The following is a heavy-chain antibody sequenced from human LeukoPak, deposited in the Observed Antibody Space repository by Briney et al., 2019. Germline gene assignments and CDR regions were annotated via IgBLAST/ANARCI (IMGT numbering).Heavy chain of an antibody. V-gene: IGHV1-24*01. J-gene: IGHJ4*02. Sequence: GASVKVSCKVSGYTLTELSMHWVRQAPGKGLEWMGGFDPEDGETIYAQKFQGRVTMTEDTSTDTAYMELSSLRSEDTAVYYCATLLHTRTTGTTSFWGQGTLVTVSS. CDR1: GYTLTELS. CDR2: FDPEDGET. CDR3: ATLLHTRTTGTTSF. D-gene: IGHD1-1*01.